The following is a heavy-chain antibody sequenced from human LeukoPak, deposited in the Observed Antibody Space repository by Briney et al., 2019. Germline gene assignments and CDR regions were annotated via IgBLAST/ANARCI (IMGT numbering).Heavy chain of an antibody. D-gene: IGHD3-22*01. CDR2: IYHSGST. CDR1: GGSISSSNW. V-gene: IGHV4-4*02. J-gene: IGHJ4*02. CDR3: AGLVGRYSSGLYYYYFDY. Sequence: SGTLSLTRAVSGGSISSSNWWSWVRQPPGKGLEWIGEIYHSGSTNYNPSLKSRVTISVDKSKNQFFLNLSSVTAAGTAVYYCAGLVGRYSSGLYYYYFDYWGQGTLVTVSS.